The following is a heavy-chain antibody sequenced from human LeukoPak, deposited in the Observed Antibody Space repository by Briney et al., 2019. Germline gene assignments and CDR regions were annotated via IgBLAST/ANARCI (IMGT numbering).Heavy chain of an antibody. Sequence: SVKVSCKASGGTFSSYAISWVRQAPGQGLEWMGGIIPIFGTANYAQKFQGRVTITADESTSTAYMELSSLRPEDTAVYYCARDNPYCSSTSCWNWFDPWGQGTLVTVSS. CDR2: IIPIFGTA. CDR3: ARDNPYCSSTSCWNWFDP. CDR1: GGTFSSYA. V-gene: IGHV1-69*13. D-gene: IGHD2-2*01. J-gene: IGHJ5*02.